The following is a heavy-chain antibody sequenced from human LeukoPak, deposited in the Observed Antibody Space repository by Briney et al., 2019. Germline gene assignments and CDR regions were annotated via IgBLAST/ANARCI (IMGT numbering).Heavy chain of an antibody. D-gene: IGHD6-13*01. CDR3: ARHGSSWYEKDYFDY. Sequence: SETLSLTCTVSGGSISSYYWSWIRQPPGKGLEWIGYIYYSGSTNYNPSLKSRVTISVDTSKNQFSLKLSSVTAADTAVYYCARHGSSWYEKDYFDYWGQGTLVTVSS. V-gene: IGHV4-59*08. CDR1: GGSISSYY. CDR2: IYYSGST. J-gene: IGHJ4*02.